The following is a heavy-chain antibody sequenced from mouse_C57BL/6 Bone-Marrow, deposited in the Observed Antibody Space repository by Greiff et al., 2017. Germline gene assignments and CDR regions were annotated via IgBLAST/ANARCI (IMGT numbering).Heavy chain of an antibody. CDR3: ARWDGENY. Sequence: QVQLQQSGAELARPGASVKMSCKASGYTFTSYTMHWVKQRPGQGLEWIGYINPSSGYTKYNQKFKDKATLTADKSSSTAYMQLSSLTSEDSAVYCGARWDGENYWGQGTTLTVSA. CDR2: INPSSGYT. V-gene: IGHV1-4*01. D-gene: IGHD4-1*01. J-gene: IGHJ2*01. CDR1: GYTFTSYT.